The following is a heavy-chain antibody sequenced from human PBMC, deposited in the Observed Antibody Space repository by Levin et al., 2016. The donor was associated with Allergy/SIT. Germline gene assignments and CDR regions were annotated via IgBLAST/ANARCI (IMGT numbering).Heavy chain of an antibody. V-gene: IGHV4-59*01. J-gene: IGHJ4*02. CDR2: VYYSGAT. D-gene: IGHD3-10*01. CDR3: ARGTYYVSEDY. Sequence: RQAPGKGLEWIGYVYYSGATTYNPSLRRRVTISVDTSKNQFSLNLNSVTAADTAVYYCARGTYYVSEDYWGQGTLVTVSS.